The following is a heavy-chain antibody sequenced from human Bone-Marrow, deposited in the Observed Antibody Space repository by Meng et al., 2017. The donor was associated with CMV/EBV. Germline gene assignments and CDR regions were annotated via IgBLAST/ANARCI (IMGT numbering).Heavy chain of an antibody. V-gene: IGHV3-48*04. D-gene: IGHD3-3*01. CDR1: GFTFSSYS. CDR3: ARAANYDFWSGYYLFDY. J-gene: IGHJ4*02. Sequence: GESLKISCAASGFTFSSYSMNWVRQAPGKGLEWVSYISSSSSTIYYADSVKGRSTISRDNAKNSLYLQMNSLRAEDTAVYYCARAANYDFWSGYYLFDYWGQGTLVTVSS. CDR2: ISSSSSTI.